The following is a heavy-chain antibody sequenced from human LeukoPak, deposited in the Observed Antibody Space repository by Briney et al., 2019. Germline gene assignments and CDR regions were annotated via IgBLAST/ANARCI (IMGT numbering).Heavy chain of an antibody. D-gene: IGHD5-12*01. CDR1: GYTFTNYG. CDR2: ISAYNGNT. V-gene: IGHV1-18*01. J-gene: IGHJ4*02. CDR3: ASGFLGGYDSDFDY. Sequence: GASVKVSCKASGYTFTNYGISWVRQAPGQGLEWMGWISAYNGNTNYAQKLQGRVTMTTDTSTSTAYMELRSLRSDDTAVYYCASGFLGGYDSDFDYWGQGTLVTVSS.